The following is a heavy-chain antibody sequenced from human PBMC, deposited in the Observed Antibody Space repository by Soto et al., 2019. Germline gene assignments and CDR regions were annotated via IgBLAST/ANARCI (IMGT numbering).Heavy chain of an antibody. Sequence: LXLSCAASDFTFSSYARHWFRQAPGKGLEWVAVLSYDGNNKYYAESLKGRFTISRDNSKNTMYLQMNSLRAEDTALYYCARDPHSGSYYLPADWGQGTLVTVSS. CDR3: ARDPHSGSYYLPAD. D-gene: IGHD1-26*01. CDR2: LSYDGNNK. V-gene: IGHV3-30-3*01. CDR1: DFTFSSYA. J-gene: IGHJ4*02.